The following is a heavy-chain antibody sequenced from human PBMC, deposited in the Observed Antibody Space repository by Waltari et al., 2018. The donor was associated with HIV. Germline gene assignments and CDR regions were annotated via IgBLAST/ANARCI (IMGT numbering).Heavy chain of an antibody. Sequence: EVLLVESGGGLVQPGGSLRLSCGTYGSILSRSWWIWVRQAPGQGLEWLANIKPDGSETYYVDSVKGRFTISRDNAKNSVYLQMDSLRVEDTALYFCARDTGSQYYYYGMDVWGQGTMVSVS. CDR2: IKPDGSET. CDR3: ARDTGSQYYYYGMDV. V-gene: IGHV3-7*01. CDR1: GSILSRSW. D-gene: IGHD3-10*01. J-gene: IGHJ6*02.